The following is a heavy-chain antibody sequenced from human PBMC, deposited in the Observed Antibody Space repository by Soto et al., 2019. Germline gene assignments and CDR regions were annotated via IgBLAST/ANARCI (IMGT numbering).Heavy chain of an antibody. CDR2: IKQDGSEK. CDR1: GFTFSSYW. CDR3: ARSEYSSSSLPQFYYYYYGMDV. D-gene: IGHD6-6*01. J-gene: IGHJ6*02. Sequence: GGSLRLSCAASGFTFSSYWMSWVRQAPGKGLEWVANIKQDGSEKYYVDSVKGRFTISRDNAKNPLYLQMNSLRAEDTAVYYCARSEYSSSSLPQFYYYYYGMDVWGQGTTVTVSS. V-gene: IGHV3-7*01.